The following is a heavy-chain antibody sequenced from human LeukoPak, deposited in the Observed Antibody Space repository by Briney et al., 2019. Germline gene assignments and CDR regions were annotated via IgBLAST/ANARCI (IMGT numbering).Heavy chain of an antibody. CDR1: GFTFSSYG. CDR3: AKDDAWLQYND. J-gene: IGHJ4*02. Sequence: GGSLRLSCVGSGFTFSSYGMSWVRQAPGKGLERVSAVSGSGGRTYYADSVKGRFTISRDNSKNTLYLQINSLRDEDTAVYYCAKDDAWLQYNDWGQGTLVTVSS. D-gene: IGHD5-24*01. CDR2: VSGSGGRT. V-gene: IGHV3-23*01.